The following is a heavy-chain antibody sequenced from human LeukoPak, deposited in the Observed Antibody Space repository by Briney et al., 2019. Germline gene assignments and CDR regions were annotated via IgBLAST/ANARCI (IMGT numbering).Heavy chain of an antibody. CDR3: ARHWSHSVAQFGRNSWFDP. D-gene: IGHD3-3*01. CDR1: GGSISYYY. CDR2: IYYNGNT. J-gene: IGHJ5*02. V-gene: IGHV4-59*08. Sequence: SETLSLTCSVSGGSISYYYWTWIRQPPGKGLECIGYIYYNGNTNYNPSLKSRVTISVDTSKNQFSLKLSSVTAADTAVYYCARHWSHSVAQFGRNSWFDPWGQGTLVTVSS.